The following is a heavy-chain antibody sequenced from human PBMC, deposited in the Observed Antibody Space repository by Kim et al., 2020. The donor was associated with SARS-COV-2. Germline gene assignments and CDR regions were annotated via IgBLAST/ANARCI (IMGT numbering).Heavy chain of an antibody. CDR2: IYYSGST. D-gene: IGHD3-22*01. CDR3: ARGRYDSSGYFLFDY. Sequence: SETLSLTCTVSGGSISSYHWKWIRQPPGKGLEWIGYIYYSGSTNYSPSLKSRVTISLDTSKNQFSLKLTSVTAADTAVYYCARGRYDSSGYFLFDYWGQGTLVTVSS. J-gene: IGHJ4*02. CDR1: GGSISSYH. V-gene: IGHV4-59*01.